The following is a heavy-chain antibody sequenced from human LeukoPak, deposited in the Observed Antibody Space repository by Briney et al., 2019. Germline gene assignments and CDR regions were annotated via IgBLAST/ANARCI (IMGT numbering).Heavy chain of an antibody. Sequence: SVKVSCKASGGTFSSYAISWVRQAPGQGLEWMGGIIPIFGTANYAQKFQGRVTITADKSTSTAYMELSSLRSEDTAVYYCATAWLQPFTTDYWGQGTLVTVSS. CDR3: ATAWLQPFTTDY. CDR1: GGTFSSYA. J-gene: IGHJ4*02. V-gene: IGHV1-69*06. D-gene: IGHD3-22*01. CDR2: IIPIFGTA.